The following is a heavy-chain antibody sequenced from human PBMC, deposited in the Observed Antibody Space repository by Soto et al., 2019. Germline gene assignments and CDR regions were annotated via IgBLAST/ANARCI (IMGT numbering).Heavy chain of an antibody. CDR1: GFTFSSYA. CDR3: ARGDIYCSGGRCYPVY. J-gene: IGHJ4*02. D-gene: IGHD2-15*01. V-gene: IGHV3-20*04. Sequence: GGSLRLSCAASGFTFSSYALHWVRQAPGKGLEWVSGLNWNGDSTGYADSVKGRFTISRDNAKNSLYLQMNSLRAEDTALYYCARGDIYCSGGRCYPVYWGQGT. CDR2: LNWNGDST.